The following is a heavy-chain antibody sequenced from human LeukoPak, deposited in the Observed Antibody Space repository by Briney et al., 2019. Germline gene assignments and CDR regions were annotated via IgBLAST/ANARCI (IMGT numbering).Heavy chain of an antibody. CDR3: AREYCGGDCYSAY. Sequence: SVKVSCKASGYTFTSYYMHWVRQAPGQGLEWMGRIIPILGIANYAQKFQGRVTITADKSTSTAYMELSSLRSEDTAVYYCAREYCGGDCYSAYWGQGTLVTVSS. CDR1: GYTFTSYY. CDR2: IIPILGIA. D-gene: IGHD2-21*02. V-gene: IGHV1-69*04. J-gene: IGHJ4*02.